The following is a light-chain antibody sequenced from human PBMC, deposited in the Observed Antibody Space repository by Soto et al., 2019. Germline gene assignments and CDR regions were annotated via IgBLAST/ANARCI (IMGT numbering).Light chain of an antibody. CDR2: NNN. CDR1: SSNIGSNT. J-gene: IGLJ1*01. CDR3: AAWDDSLNGLV. Sequence: QSVLTQPPSASGTPGQRVTISCSGSSSNIGSNTVNWYQQLPGTAPKLLIYNNNQRPSGVPDRFSGSKSGTSASLAISVLQSEDEADYYCAAWDDSLNGLVFGPGTKLTVL. V-gene: IGLV1-44*01.